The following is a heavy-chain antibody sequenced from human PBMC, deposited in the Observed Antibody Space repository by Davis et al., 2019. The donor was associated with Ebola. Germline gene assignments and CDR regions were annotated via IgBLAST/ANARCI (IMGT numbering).Heavy chain of an antibody. CDR3: ARGGSAKGGFDP. CDR1: GYTFTSYY. Sequence: ASVKVSCKASGYTFTSYYLHWVRQAPGQGLEWMGWINPNSGGTNYAQNFQGRVTMTRDTSISTAYMELSRLRSDDTAVYYCARGGSAKGGFDPWGQGTLVTVSS. CDR2: INPNSGGT. D-gene: IGHD3-16*01. J-gene: IGHJ5*02. V-gene: IGHV1-2*02.